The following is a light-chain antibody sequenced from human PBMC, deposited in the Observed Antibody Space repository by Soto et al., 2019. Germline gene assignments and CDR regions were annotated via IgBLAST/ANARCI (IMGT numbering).Light chain of an antibody. CDR1: QSVSSSY. J-gene: IGKJ1*01. CDR2: GAA. CDR3: QQHGSSPRT. Sequence: DILFTQSPGTLSLSPGERATLSCRASQSVSSSYLAWYQQKPGQAPRLLIYGAASRATGIPDRFSGSGSGTDFSLTISRREPEDFAVYYCQQHGSSPRTFGQGTKVDIK. V-gene: IGKV3-20*01.